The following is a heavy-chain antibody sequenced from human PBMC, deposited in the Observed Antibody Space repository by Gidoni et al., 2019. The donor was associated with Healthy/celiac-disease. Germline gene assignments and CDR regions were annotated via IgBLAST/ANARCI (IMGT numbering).Heavy chain of an antibody. D-gene: IGHD6-19*01. V-gene: IGHV4-34*01. J-gene: IGHJ4*02. Sequence: QVQLQQWGAGLLKPSETLSLTCAGYGGSFSGYYWSWSRQPPGRGLEWIGEINHSGSTNYNPSLTSRVTISVDTSKNQFSLKLSSVTAADTAVYYCARSRQWLVPDYWGQGTLVTVSS. CDR2: INHSGST. CDR3: ARSRQWLVPDY. CDR1: GGSFSGYY.